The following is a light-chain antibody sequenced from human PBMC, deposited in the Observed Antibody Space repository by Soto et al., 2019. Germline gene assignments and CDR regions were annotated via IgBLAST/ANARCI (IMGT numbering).Light chain of an antibody. V-gene: IGLV2-23*01. J-gene: IGLJ1*01. Sequence: QSALTQHPSVSGSPGKSITISCTGTSSDVGSYNLVSWYQQHPGKAPKLMIYEGSKRPSGVSNRFSGSKSGNTASLTISGLQTEDEADYYCCSYAGSSTFIFGTGTKVTVL. CDR2: EGS. CDR3: CSYAGSSTFI. CDR1: SSDVGSYNL.